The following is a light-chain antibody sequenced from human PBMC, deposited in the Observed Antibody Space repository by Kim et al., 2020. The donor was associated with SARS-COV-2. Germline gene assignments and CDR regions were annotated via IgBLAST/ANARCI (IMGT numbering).Light chain of an antibody. Sequence: QSLLTQPPSASGTPGQRVTISCSGSSSNIGSNNVVWYQQLPGAAPNLLIYSNNQRPSGIPDRFSGSRSGTSASLAISGLQSGDEADYYCAVWDDSLKQGVLGGGNQLTVL. V-gene: IGLV1-44*01. J-gene: IGLJ3*02. CDR2: SNN. CDR3: AVWDDSLKQGV. CDR1: SSNIGSNN.